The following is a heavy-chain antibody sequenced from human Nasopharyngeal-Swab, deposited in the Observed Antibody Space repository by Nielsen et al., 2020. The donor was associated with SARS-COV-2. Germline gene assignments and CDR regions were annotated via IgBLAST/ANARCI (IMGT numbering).Heavy chain of an antibody. CDR3: ARGSPKRYSGYDFPSFDY. D-gene: IGHD5-12*01. V-gene: IGHV3-33*01. CDR1: GFTFSSYG. Sequence: GGSLRLSCAASGFTFSSYGMHWVRQAPGKGLEWVAVIWYDGSNKYYADSVKGRFTISRDNSKNTQYLQMNSLRAEDTAVYYCARGSPKRYSGYDFPSFDYWGQGTLVTVSS. J-gene: IGHJ4*02. CDR2: IWYDGSNK.